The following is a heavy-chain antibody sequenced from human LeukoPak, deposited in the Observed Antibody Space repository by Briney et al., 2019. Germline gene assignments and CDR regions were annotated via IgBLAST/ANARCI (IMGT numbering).Heavy chain of an antibody. J-gene: IGHJ5*02. CDR1: GYTFTGYY. CDR3: ARAVLSRWSLLQWFGP. D-gene: IGHD3-22*01. Sequence: ASVKVSCKTSGYTFTGYYMHWVRQAPGQGLEWMGWIRPYNGYTNYAQNLQGRVTMTTDTSTSTVSMELRSLRSDDTAVYYCARAVLSRWSLLQWFGPWGQGTLVTVSS. CDR2: IRPYNGYT. V-gene: IGHV1-18*04.